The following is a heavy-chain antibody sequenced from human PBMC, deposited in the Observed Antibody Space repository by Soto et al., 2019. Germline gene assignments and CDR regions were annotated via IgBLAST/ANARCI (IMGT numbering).Heavy chain of an antibody. CDR2: ISWNSGSI. CDR3: AKGGHYDFWSGRTFDY. V-gene: IGHV3-9*01. J-gene: IGHJ4*02. D-gene: IGHD3-3*01. Sequence: GGYLRLSCAASGFTFDDYAMHWVRQAPGKGLEWVSGISWNSGSIGYADSVKGRFTISRDNAKNSLYLQMNSLRAEDTALYYCAKGGHYDFWSGRTFDYWGQGTLVTVSS. CDR1: GFTFDDYA.